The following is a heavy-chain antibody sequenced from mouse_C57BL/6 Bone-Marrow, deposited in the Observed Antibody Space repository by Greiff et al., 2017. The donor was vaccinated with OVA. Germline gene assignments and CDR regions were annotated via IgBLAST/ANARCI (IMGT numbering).Heavy chain of an antibody. D-gene: IGHD1-1*01. J-gene: IGHJ1*03. CDR3: ARSYYGSRGYFDV. CDR1: GYTFTDYY. Sequence: VHLVESGPELVKPGASVKISCKASGYTFTDYYINWVKQRPGQGLEWIGWIFPGSGSTYYNEKFKGKATLTVDKSSSTAYMLLSSLTSEDSAVYFCARSYYGSRGYFDVWGTGTTVTVSS. CDR2: IFPGSGST. V-gene: IGHV1-75*01.